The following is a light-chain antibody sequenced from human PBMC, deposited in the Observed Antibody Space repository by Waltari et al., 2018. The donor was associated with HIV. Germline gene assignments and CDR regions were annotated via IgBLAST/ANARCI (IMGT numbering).Light chain of an antibody. CDR1: ENIANN. CDR2: GSF. V-gene: IGKV1-39*01. J-gene: IGKJ3*01. CDR3: QQSYDVPRT. Sequence: IEMTQVPSSLSASVGDRVTITCRATENIANNINWYQLKVGEASNLLSYGSFTLNTGVPSRFSGSGFGRDFTLTISSLQPDDFATYYCQQSYDVPRTFGPGTKVNVK.